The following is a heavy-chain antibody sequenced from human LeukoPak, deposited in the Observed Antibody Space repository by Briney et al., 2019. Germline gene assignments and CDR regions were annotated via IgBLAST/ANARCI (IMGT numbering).Heavy chain of an antibody. CDR2: INPSAGST. V-gene: IGHV1-46*01. Sequence: ASVKVSCTASGYTFITNDYIYWVRQAPGQGLEWMGIINPSAGSTSYAQTFQGRVTMTRDTSTNTVYIELSSLRSDDTAVYYCARGPYSSSSYYYDYWGQGTPVTVSS. CDR3: ARGPYSSSSYYYDY. D-gene: IGHD6-6*01. J-gene: IGHJ4*02. CDR1: GYTFITNDY.